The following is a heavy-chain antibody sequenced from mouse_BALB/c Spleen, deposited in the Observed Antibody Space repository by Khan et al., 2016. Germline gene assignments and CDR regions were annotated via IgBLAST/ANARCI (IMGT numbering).Heavy chain of an antibody. CDR2: INPYNGDT. J-gene: IGHJ4*01. CDR3: GRGDYRYADAMDY. Sequence: VQLQQSGPELVKPGASVKISCKASGYSFTGFFMNWVKQSHGKSLEWFGRINPYNGDTFYNQKFKGKATLTVDKSSSTAHMELLSLTSEDSAVYYGGRGDYRYADAMDYWGQGTSVTVSS. V-gene: IGHV1-37*01. D-gene: IGHD2-14*01. CDR1: GYSFTGFF.